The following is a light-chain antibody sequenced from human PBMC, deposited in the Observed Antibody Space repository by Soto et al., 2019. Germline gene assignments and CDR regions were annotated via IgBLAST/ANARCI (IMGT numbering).Light chain of an antibody. CDR2: DVS. J-gene: IGLJ3*02. Sequence: QSVLTQPATVSGSPGQSSTISCTGTSSDIGTYDYVSWYQHHPDKAPKVMIYDVSKRPSGLSNRFSGSKSGNTASLTISGLQAEDEADYYCMSYTTTTSWVFGGGTKLTVL. CDR1: SSDIGTYDY. CDR3: MSYTTTTSWV. V-gene: IGLV2-14*03.